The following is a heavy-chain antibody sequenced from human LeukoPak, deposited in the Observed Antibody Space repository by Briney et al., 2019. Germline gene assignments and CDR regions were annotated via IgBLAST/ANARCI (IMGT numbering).Heavy chain of an antibody. V-gene: IGHV3-48*02. CDR2: ISRSSSTI. CDR3: ARDLYGDYVFDY. D-gene: IGHD4-17*01. Sequence: PGGSLRPSCAASGFTFSSYRMNWVRQAPGKGLEWASYISRSSSTIYYTDSVKGRFTISRDNAKNSLYLQMNSLRDEDTAVYYCARDLYGDYVFDYWGQGALVTVSS. CDR1: GFTFSSYR. J-gene: IGHJ4*02.